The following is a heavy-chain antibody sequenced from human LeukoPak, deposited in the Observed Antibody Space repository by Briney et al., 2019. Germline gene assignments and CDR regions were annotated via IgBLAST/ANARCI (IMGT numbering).Heavy chain of an antibody. J-gene: IGHJ4*02. CDR2: LSGNGADT. D-gene: IGHD2-2*01. CDR3: AKDPYGTRYFDY. V-gene: IGHV3-23*01. Sequence: PGGSLRLSCAASGFTFSKNAMSWVRQAPGKGLEWVSSLSGNGADTYYADSVKGRFTISRDNAKNTAYLQMNSLRAEDTAVYYCAKDPYGTRYFDYWGQGTLVTAS. CDR1: GFTFSKNA.